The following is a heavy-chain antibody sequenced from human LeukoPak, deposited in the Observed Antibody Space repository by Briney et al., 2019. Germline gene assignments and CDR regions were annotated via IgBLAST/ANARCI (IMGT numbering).Heavy chain of an antibody. CDR3: ARETDIVVVPAAIFAFDI. CDR2: INPSGGST. Sequence: ASVKVSCKASGYTFTSYYMHWVRQAPGQGLEWMGIINPSGGSTSYAQKFQGRVTMTRDMSTSTVYMELSSLRSEDTAVYYCARETDIVVVPAAIFAFDIWGQGTMVTVSS. D-gene: IGHD2-2*02. V-gene: IGHV1-46*01. CDR1: GYTFTSYY. J-gene: IGHJ3*02.